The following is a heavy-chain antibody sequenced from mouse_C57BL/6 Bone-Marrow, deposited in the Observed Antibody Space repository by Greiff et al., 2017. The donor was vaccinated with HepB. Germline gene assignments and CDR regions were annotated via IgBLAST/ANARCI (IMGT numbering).Heavy chain of an antibody. Sequence: QVQLQQSGAELVKPGASVKLSCKASGYTFTEYTIHWVKQRSGQGLEWIGRIYPGDGDTNYNGKFKGKATLTADKSSSTAYMQLSSLTSEDSAVYFCARRDYYGSSFYAMDYWGQGTSVTVSS. CDR1: GYTFTEYT. V-gene: IGHV1-82*01. D-gene: IGHD1-1*01. CDR2: IYPGDGDT. J-gene: IGHJ4*01. CDR3: ARRDYYGSSFYAMDY.